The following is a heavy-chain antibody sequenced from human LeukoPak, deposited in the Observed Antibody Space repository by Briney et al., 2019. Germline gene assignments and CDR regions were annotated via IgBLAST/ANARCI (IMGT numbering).Heavy chain of an antibody. CDR1: GFTFSSYD. V-gene: IGHV3-48*03. CDR3: ARGALKCDPCFFDR. CDR2: ISGGGGTI. Sequence: PGGSLRLSCAASGFTFSSYDMNWVRQAPGKGLEWVSYISGGGGTIYYADPVKGRFTISRDNANNSLYLQMNSLRAEDTAVYYCARGALKCDPCFFDRWGQGTLVTVSS. J-gene: IGHJ4*02. D-gene: IGHD2-21*01.